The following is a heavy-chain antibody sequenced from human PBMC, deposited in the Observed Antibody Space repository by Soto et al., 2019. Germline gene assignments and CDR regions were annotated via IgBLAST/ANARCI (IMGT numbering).Heavy chain of an antibody. D-gene: IGHD3-3*01. V-gene: IGHV4-30-4*01. CDR1: GGSISSGDYY. CDR2: IYYSGST. J-gene: IGHJ4*02. Sequence: SETLSLTCTVSGGSISSGDYYWSWIRQPPGKGLEWIGYIYYSGSTYYNPSLKSRVTISVDTSKNQFSLKLSSVTAADTAVYYCARGPLVLRFLEWSFDYWGQGTLVTVSS. CDR3: ARGPLVLRFLEWSFDY.